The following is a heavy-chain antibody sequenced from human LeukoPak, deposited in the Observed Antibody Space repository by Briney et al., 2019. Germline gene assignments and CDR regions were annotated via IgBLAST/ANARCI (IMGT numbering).Heavy chain of an antibody. V-gene: IGHV3-74*01. CDR3: ARELDGYRSGNGA. J-gene: IGHJ5*02. CDR2: INTDGSST. Sequence: GGSLRLSCAPSGVTFSNYWMHWVRQAPGKGLVWVSRINTDGSSTDYAVSVKGRFTISRDNDKTTLYLQMKTRRPDDTAVYYCARELDGYRSGNGAWGQGTLVTVSS. CDR1: GVTFSNYW. D-gene: IGHD5-12*01.